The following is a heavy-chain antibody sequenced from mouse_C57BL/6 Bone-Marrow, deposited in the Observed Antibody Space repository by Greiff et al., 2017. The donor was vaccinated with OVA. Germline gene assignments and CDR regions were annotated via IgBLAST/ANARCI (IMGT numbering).Heavy chain of an antibody. V-gene: IGHV1-55*01. D-gene: IGHD1-1*01. CDR3: ARSYYGSSYDY. CDR1: GYTFTSYW. CDR2: IYPGSGST. Sequence: VQLQQPGAELVKPGASVKMSCKASGYTFTSYWITWVKQRPGQGLEWIGDIYPGSGSTNYNEKFKRKATLTVDTSSSTAYMQLSSLTSEDSAVYCCARSYYGSSYDYWGQGTTLTVSS. J-gene: IGHJ2*01.